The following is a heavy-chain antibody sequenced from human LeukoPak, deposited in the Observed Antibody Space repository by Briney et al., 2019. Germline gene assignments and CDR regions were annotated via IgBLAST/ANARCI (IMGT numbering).Heavy chain of an antibody. V-gene: IGHV1-8*01. Sequence: ASVKVSCKASGYTFTSYDINWVRQATGQGLEWMGWMNPNSGNTGYAQKFQGRVTMTRNTSISTAYMELSSLRSEDTAVYYCARSIRLNSGTLYYYGMDVWGQGTTVTVSS. CDR2: MNPNSGNT. CDR1: GYTFTSYD. CDR3: ARSIRLNSGTLYYYGMDV. D-gene: IGHD1-20*01. J-gene: IGHJ6*02.